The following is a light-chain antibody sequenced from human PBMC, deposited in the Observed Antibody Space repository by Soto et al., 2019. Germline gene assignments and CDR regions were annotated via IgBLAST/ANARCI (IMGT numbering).Light chain of an antibody. Sequence: EIVLTQSPGTLSLTPGERATLSCRASQSVSSSYLAWYQQKPGQAPRLLIYGASSRATGIPDRFSGSGSGTDFTLTISRLEREDFAVYYWHQYDSSPLTFGGGTKVEIK. CDR1: QSVSSSY. CDR3: HQYDSSPLT. CDR2: GAS. J-gene: IGKJ4*01. V-gene: IGKV3-20*01.